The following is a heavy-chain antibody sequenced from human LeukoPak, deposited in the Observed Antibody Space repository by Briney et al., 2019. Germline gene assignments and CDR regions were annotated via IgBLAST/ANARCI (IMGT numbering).Heavy chain of an antibody. Sequence: GGSLRLSCAASGFTFSKYGMHWVRQAPGKGLEWVAIIWYDGSNKYYAASVKGRFTISRDNSKNTLYLQMNSLRAEDTAVYYCASQRGGNFPIDSWGQGTLVTVSS. CDR2: IWYDGSNK. D-gene: IGHD4-23*01. V-gene: IGHV3-33*01. CDR3: ASQRGGNFPIDS. J-gene: IGHJ4*02. CDR1: GFTFSKYG.